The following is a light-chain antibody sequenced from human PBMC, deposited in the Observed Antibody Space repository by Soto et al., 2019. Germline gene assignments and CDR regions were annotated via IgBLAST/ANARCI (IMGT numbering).Light chain of an antibody. J-gene: IGKJ4*01. CDR2: DAS. Sequence: EIELTQSPATLSLSPGERATLSCRASQNVYEYVAWYQQKPGQAPRLLIYDASNRATGVPARFSGSGSGTEFNLTISSLEPEDFAVYYCQQRSKWVTFGRGTKVDI. CDR3: QQRSKWVT. CDR1: QNVYEY. V-gene: IGKV3-11*01.